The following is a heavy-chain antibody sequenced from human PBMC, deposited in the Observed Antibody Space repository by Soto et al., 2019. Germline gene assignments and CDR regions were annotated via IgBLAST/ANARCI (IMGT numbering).Heavy chain of an antibody. Sequence: QVQLVESGGGVVQPGRSLRLSCAASGFTFSTYAMHWVRQAPGKGLEWVAVISYDGTNKYYADSVKGRFTISRDNSKDTLYLQMNNLRAEDTDVYYCARNIGDYGDYWRAQGRALNDFWGQGTLVTVSS. CDR1: GFTFSTYA. J-gene: IGHJ4*02. CDR2: ISYDGTNK. D-gene: IGHD4-17*01. CDR3: ARNIGDYGDYWRAQGRALNDF. V-gene: IGHV3-30-3*01.